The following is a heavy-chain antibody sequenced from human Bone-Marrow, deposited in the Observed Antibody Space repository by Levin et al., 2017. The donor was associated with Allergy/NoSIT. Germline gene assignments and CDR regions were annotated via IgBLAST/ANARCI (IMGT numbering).Heavy chain of an antibody. CDR3: ARDQRRGSGEFFL. D-gene: IGHD3-10*01. CDR2: IDAAGDT. J-gene: IGHJ4*02. Sequence: PGGSLRLSCAASGFTFRSYDMHWVRQVPGKGLEWVSAIDAAGDTYYSGSVKGRFTISRENAKNSLFLQMDSLRAGDTAVYYCARDQRRGSGEFFLWGQGTLVTVSS. CDR1: GFTFRSYD. V-gene: IGHV3-13*01.